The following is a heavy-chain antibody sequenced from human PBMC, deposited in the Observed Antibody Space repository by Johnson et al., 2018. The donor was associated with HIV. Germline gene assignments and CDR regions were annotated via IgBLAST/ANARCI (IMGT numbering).Heavy chain of an antibody. D-gene: IGHD3-22*01. CDR2: ISSDGSNK. CDR3: ARERDDSSGYYYHDAFDL. CDR1: GFTFSSYG. J-gene: IGHJ3*01. V-gene: IGHV3-33*05. Sequence: VQLVESGGGVVQPGGSLRLSCAASGFTFSSYGMHWVRQPPGKGLEWVAVISSDGSNKYYADSVKGRFTISRDSSKNTLYLQMNSLRAEDTAVYYCARERDDSSGYYYHDAFDLWGQGTMVTVSS.